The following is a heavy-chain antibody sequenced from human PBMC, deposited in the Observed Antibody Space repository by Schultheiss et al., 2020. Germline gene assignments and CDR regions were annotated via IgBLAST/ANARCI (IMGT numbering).Heavy chain of an antibody. CDR1: AFTFSTYS. CDR3: ARARTLIPAADY. J-gene: IGHJ4*02. D-gene: IGHD6-13*01. CDR2: ISTSSGII. Sequence: GGSLRLSCAASAFTFSTYSMNWVRQAPGKGLEWVSYISTSSGIIYYADSVKGRFTISRDNAKNSLYLQMNSLRDEDTAVYYCARARTLIPAADYWGQGTLVTVSS. V-gene: IGHV3-48*02.